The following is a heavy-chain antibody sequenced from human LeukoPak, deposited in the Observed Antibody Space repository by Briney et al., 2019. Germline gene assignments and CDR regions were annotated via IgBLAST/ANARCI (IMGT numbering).Heavy chain of an antibody. CDR1: GYTFTGYY. CDR2: INTNTGNP. J-gene: IGHJ4*02. CDR3: ASENPRAADY. Sequence: ASVKVSCKASGYTFTGYYMHWVRQAPGQGLEWMGWINTNTGNPTYAQGFTGRFVFSLDTSVSTAYLQISSLKAEDTAVYYCASENPRAADYWGEGTLVTVSS. V-gene: IGHV7-4-1*02.